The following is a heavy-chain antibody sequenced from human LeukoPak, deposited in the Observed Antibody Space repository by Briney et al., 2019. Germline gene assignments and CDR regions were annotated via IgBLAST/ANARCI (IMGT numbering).Heavy chain of an antibody. J-gene: IGHJ4*02. D-gene: IGHD4-23*01. CDR1: AVTFSSCW. V-gene: IGHV3-7*05. CDR3: ARDGFGNPLGY. CDR2: IKRDGREQ. Sequence: GSMRLSCAGSAVTFSSCWMSWVRQAPGKGLEWVANIKRDGREQYYVESGKGRFTISRDNAKDSLYLQMNSLRAEDTAVYYCARDGFGNPLGYWGQGALVTVSS.